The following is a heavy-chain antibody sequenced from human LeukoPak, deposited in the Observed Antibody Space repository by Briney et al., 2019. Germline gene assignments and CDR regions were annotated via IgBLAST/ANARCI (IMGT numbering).Heavy chain of an antibody. CDR3: ARGGPGYNWNIDY. CDR2: IKEDGSAK. J-gene: IGHJ4*02. Sequence: GGSLRLSCAASGFTFSSYWMTWVRQAPGKGLEWVANIKEDGSAKYYVDSVKGRFTISRDNAKNSLYLEMNSLRAEDTAVYYCARGGPGYNWNIDYWGQGTLVTVSS. D-gene: IGHD1-1*01. CDR1: GFTFSSYW. V-gene: IGHV3-7*02.